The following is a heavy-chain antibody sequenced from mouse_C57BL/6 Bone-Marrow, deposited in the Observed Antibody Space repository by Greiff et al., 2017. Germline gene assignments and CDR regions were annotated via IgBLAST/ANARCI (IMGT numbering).Heavy chain of an antibody. V-gene: IGHV5-9-1*02. CDR1: GFTFSSYA. Sequence: EVKLVESGEGLVKPGGSLKLSCAASGFTFSSYAMSWVRQTPEKRLEWVAYISSGGDYIYYADTVKGRFTISRDNARNTLYLQMSRLKSEDTAMYYCTYYYGSSYWYFDVWGTGTTVTVSS. CDR3: TYYYGSSYWYFDV. J-gene: IGHJ1*03. CDR2: ISSGGDYI. D-gene: IGHD1-1*01.